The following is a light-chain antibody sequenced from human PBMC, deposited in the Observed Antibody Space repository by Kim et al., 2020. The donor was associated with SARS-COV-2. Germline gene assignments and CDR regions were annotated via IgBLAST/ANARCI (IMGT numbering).Light chain of an antibody. CDR3: QQYGSSTT. J-gene: IGKJ1*01. CDR2: GAS. Sequence: LAPGERAPRSCRASQSVSSSYLAWYQQKPGQAPRLLIYGASSRATGIPDRFSGSGSGTDFTLTISRLEPEDFAVYYCQQYGSSTTFGQGTKVDIK. CDR1: QSVSSSY. V-gene: IGKV3-20*01.